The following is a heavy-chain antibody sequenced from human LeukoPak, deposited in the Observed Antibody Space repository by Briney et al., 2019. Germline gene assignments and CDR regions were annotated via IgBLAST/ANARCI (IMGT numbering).Heavy chain of an antibody. Sequence: ASVKVSCKASGYTFTGYYMHWVRQAPGQGLEWMGWINPNSGGTNYAQKFQGRVTMTRDTSISTAYMELSRLRSDDTAVYYCARDCSGGSCRSPNWFDPWGQGTLVTVSS. CDR2: INPNSGGT. J-gene: IGHJ5*02. CDR3: ARDCSGGSCRSPNWFDP. V-gene: IGHV1-2*02. CDR1: GYTFTGYY. D-gene: IGHD2-15*01.